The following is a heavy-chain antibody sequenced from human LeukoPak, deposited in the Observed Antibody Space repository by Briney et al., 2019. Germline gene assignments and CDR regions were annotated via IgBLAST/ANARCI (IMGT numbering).Heavy chain of an antibody. CDR2: IYYSGST. V-gene: IGHV4-30-4*08. Sequence: SETLSLTCTVSGGSINSYYWGWIRQPPGKGLEWIGYIYYSGSTYYNPSLKSRVTISVDTSKNQFSLKLSSVTAADTAVYYCATRYCSSTSCWYYFDYWGQGTLVTVSS. D-gene: IGHD2-2*01. CDR1: GGSINSYY. CDR3: ATRYCSSTSCWYYFDY. J-gene: IGHJ4*02.